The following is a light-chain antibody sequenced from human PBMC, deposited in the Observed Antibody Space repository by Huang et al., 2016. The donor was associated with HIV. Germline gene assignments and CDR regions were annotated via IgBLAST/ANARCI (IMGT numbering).Light chain of an antibody. CDR3: QQFNNYPLT. Sequence: IQLTQSPSSLSASVGDRVTITCRASQGISSFLAWYQQKPGKAPKLLMYTASTLHSGVPLRFSGSGSGTDFTLTISSLQPEDFATYYCQQFNNYPLTFGGGTKVEIK. CDR1: QGISSF. CDR2: TAS. V-gene: IGKV1-9*01. J-gene: IGKJ4*01.